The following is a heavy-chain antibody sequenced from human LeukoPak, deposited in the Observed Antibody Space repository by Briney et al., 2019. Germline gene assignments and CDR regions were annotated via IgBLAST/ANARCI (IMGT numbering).Heavy chain of an antibody. CDR3: AKHLGSSWYYFDY. V-gene: IGHV3-23*01. CDR1: GFTFSSYA. Sequence: GGSLRLSCAASGFTFSSYAMSWVRQAPGKGLEWDSAISGSGGSTYYADSVKGRFTISRDNSKNTLYLQMNSLRAEDTAVYYCAKHLGSSWYYFDYWGQGTLVTVSS. J-gene: IGHJ4*02. D-gene: IGHD6-13*01. CDR2: ISGSGGST.